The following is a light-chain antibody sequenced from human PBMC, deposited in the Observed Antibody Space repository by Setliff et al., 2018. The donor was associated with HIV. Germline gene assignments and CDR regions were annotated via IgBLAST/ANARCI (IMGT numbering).Light chain of an antibody. CDR1: TGAVTSGYF. CDR3: LLYYGGAWV. V-gene: IGLV7-43*01. CDR2: RIS. Sequence: EPSLTVSPGGTVTLTCASSTGAVTSGYFPNWFQQKPGQAPRALIYRISNKHSWTPARFSGSLLGDKAALTLSGVQPEDEAEYYCLLYYGGAWVFGGGTKVTVL. J-gene: IGLJ3*02.